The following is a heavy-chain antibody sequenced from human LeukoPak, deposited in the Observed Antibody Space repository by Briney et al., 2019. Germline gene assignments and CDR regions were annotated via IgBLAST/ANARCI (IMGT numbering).Heavy chain of an antibody. CDR1: GYTFTSYG. Sequence: ASVKVSCKASGYTFTSYGISWVRQAPGQGLEWMGWINTNTGNPTYAQGFTGRFVFSLDTSVSTAYLQISSLKAEDTAVYYCARGPQMAALLFDYWGQGTLVTVSS. V-gene: IGHV7-4-1*02. D-gene: IGHD5-24*01. CDR2: INTNTGNP. CDR3: ARGPQMAALLFDY. J-gene: IGHJ4*02.